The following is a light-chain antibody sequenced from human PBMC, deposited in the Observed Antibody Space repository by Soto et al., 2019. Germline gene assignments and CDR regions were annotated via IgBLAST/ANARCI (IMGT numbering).Light chain of an antibody. Sequence: AIQMTQSPSSLSASVGDRVTITCRASQDIRNDLGWYQQKPGKAPNLLLYAASTLQIGVPSRISGSGSGTDFTLTISSLQPEDFATYYCLQGYNFPHTFGPGTKVDI. CDR1: QDIRND. CDR3: LQGYNFPHT. V-gene: IGKV1-6*01. J-gene: IGKJ3*01. CDR2: AAS.